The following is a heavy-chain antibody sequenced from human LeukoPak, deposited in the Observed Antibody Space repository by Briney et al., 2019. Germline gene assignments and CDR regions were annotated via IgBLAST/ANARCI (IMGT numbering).Heavy chain of an antibody. CDR3: ARGATIAFDI. D-gene: IGHD5-12*01. V-gene: IGHV3-30-3*01. CDR1: GFTFSSYA. J-gene: IGHJ3*02. Sequence: GGSLRLSCAASGFTFSSYAMHWVCKAPRKGLEWVAVISYDGSNKYYADSVKGRFTISRENSKNTLYLQMNSLRAEDTAVYYCARGATIAFDIWGQGTMVTVSS. CDR2: ISYDGSNK.